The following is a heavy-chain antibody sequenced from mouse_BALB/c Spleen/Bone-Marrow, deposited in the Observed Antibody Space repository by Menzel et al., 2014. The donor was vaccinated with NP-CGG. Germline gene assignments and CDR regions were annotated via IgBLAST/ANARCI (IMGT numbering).Heavy chain of an antibody. CDR2: IDPETGGT. CDR3: TSYDWFAY. D-gene: IGHD2-12*01. CDR1: GYTFTDYE. Sequence: VQLQQSGAELVRPGASVTLSCKASGYTFTDYEMHWVKQTPVHGLEWIGAIDPETGGTAYNQKFKGKATLTADKSSSTAYMELRSLTPEDSAVYYCTSYDWFAYWGQGTLVTVSA. V-gene: IGHV1-15*01. J-gene: IGHJ3*01.